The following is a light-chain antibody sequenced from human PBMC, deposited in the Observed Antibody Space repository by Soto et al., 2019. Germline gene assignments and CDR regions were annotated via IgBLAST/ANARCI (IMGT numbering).Light chain of an antibody. J-gene: IGKJ2*01. CDR2: AAS. V-gene: IGKV1-39*01. Sequence: DIQMTQSPSSLSASVGDRVTITCLASQNIFSYLSWYQHKPGKAPKLLIYAASSLQSGVPSRFSGSGSGTDFALTISSLQPEDFATFYCQQSYSVPHTFGQGTKVEI. CDR3: QQSYSVPHT. CDR1: QNIFSY.